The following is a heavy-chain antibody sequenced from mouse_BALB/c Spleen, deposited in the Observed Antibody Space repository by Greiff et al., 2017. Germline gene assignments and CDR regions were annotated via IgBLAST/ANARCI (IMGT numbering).Heavy chain of an antibody. J-gene: IGHJ3*01. D-gene: IGHD2-3*01. CDR3: ARWGGGYYPSFAY. CDR1: GYSFTDYN. Sequence: EVQLQQSGPELVKPGASVKVSCKASGYSFTDYNMYWVKQSHGKSLEWIGYIYPYNGGTGYNQKFKSKATLTVDNSSSTAYMELRSLTSEDSAVYYCARWGGGYYPSFAYWGQGTLVTVSA. V-gene: IGHV1S29*02. CDR2: IYPYNGGT.